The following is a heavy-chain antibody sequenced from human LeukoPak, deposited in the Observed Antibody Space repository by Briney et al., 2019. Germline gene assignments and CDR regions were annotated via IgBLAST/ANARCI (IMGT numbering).Heavy chain of an antibody. CDR3: ARDRVVLAVAAPWH. CDR2: VSYDGSNE. V-gene: IGHV3-30*04. J-gene: IGHJ1*01. D-gene: IGHD2-15*01. Sequence: GRSLRLSCAASGFTFSYYAMHWVRQAPGKGLEWVALVSYDGSNEYYTDSVKGRFTIPRDDSENTLYLQMNSLRPEDTAVYYCARDRVVLAVAAPWHWGQGSLVTVSS. CDR1: GFTFSYYA.